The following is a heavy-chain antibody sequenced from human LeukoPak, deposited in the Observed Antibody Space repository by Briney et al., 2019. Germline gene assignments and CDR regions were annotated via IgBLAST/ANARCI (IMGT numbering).Heavy chain of an antibody. Sequence: QPGGSLRLSCAASGFTFSSYAMSWVRQAPGKGLEWVSAISGSGGSTYYADSVKGRFTISRDNSKNTLYLQMNSLRAEDTAVYYCAKDHEVERYYDSSGDFDYWGQGTLVTVSS. V-gene: IGHV3-23*01. CDR2: ISGSGGST. D-gene: IGHD3-22*01. CDR3: AKDHEVERYYDSSGDFDY. CDR1: GFTFSSYA. J-gene: IGHJ4*02.